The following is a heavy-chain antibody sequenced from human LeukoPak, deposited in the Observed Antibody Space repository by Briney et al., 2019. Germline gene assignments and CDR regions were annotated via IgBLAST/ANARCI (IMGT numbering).Heavy chain of an antibody. CDR1: GYTFTNYY. Sequence: ASVKVSCKASGYTFTNYYIHWVRQAPGQGLECMGIINPSGGSTSYAQKLQGRVTMTTDTSTSTAYMELRSLRSDDTAVYYCAREGPQTLGASDYWGQGTLVTVSS. D-gene: IGHD1-26*01. V-gene: IGHV1-46*01. CDR2: INPSGGST. CDR3: AREGPQTLGASDY. J-gene: IGHJ4*02.